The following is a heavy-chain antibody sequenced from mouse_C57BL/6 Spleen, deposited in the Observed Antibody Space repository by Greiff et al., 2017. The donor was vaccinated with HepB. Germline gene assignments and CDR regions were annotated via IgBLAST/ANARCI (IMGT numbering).Heavy chain of an antibody. V-gene: IGHV1-80*01. CDR2: IYPGDGDT. CDR1: GYAFSSYW. J-gene: IGHJ2*01. Sequence: QVQLQQSGAELVKPGASVKISCKASGYAFSSYWMNWVKQRPGKGLEWIGQIYPGDGDTNYNGKFKGKATLTADKSSSTAYMQLSSLTSEDSAVYFCARDDGSKDQSYYFDYWGQGTTLTVSS. D-gene: IGHD1-1*01. CDR3: ARDDGSKDQSYYFDY.